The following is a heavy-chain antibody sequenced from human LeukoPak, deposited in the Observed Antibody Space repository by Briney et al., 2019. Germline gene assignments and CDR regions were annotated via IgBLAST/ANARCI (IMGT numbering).Heavy chain of an antibody. Sequence: PSETLSLTCTVSGYSINSGYYWDWIRQPPGKGLEWIGSMYHGGITYYSPFLRSRVTISVDTSKNQFSLNLSSVTAADTAVYYCARGRNWHSGTYYGAFDCWGQGVLVTVSS. CDR3: ARGRNWHSGTYYGAFDC. D-gene: IGHD1-26*01. V-gene: IGHV4-38-2*02. CDR2: MYHGGIT. J-gene: IGHJ4*02. CDR1: GYSINSGYY.